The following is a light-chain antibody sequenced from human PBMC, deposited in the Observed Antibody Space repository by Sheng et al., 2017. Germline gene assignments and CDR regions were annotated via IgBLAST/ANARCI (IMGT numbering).Light chain of an antibody. V-gene: IGKV1-39*01. CDR1: QSISSY. J-gene: IGKJ2*01. Sequence: DIQMTQSPSSLSASVGDRVTITCRASQSISSYLNWYQQKPGKAPKLLIYTASSLQSGVPSRFSGSGSGTDFTLTISSLQPEDFAIYYCQHSYTTPPTFGQGTKLEIK. CDR3: QHSYTTPPT. CDR2: TAS.